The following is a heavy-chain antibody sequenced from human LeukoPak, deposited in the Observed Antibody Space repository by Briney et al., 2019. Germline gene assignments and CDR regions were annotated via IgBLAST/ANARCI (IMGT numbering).Heavy chain of an antibody. Sequence: SQTLSLTCTVSGGPFSSGGYAWSWIRQPSGKGLEWIGYIYHRGSTFYNPSLKSRVTLSVDRSKNQFSLKLSSVTAADTAVYYCARAILNYYYYGIDVWGKGTTVTVSS. V-gene: IGHV4-30-2*01. CDR1: GGPFSSGGYA. CDR3: ARAILNYYYYGIDV. J-gene: IGHJ6*04. CDR2: IYHRGST.